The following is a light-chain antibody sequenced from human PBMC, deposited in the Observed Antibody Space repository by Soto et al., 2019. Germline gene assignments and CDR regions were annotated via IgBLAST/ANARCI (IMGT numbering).Light chain of an antibody. CDR2: NSD. J-gene: IGLJ3*02. V-gene: IGLV1-47*01. CDR3: AVWDNSLSASWV. CDR1: SSNIGSNF. Sequence: QSVLTQPPSASGTPGQRVTISCSGSSSNIGSNFVYCYQQLPGSAPKLLLYNSDQRPSGVPDRFSGSKSGTSASLAISGLRSEDEADYYCAVWDNSLSASWVFGGGTKLTVL.